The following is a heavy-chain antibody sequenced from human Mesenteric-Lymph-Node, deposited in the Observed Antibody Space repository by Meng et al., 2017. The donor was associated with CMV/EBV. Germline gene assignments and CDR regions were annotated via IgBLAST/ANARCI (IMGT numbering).Heavy chain of an antibody. CDR1: GFTFTSYA. J-gene: IGHJ6*02. D-gene: IGHD3-3*01. Sequence: GGSLRLSCAASGFTFTSYAMSWVRQAPGKGLEWVSVIYSGGSSTYYADSVKGRFTISRDNSKNTLYLQMNSLRAEDTAVYYCARWARITIFGVVTPYGMDVWGQGTTVTVSS. CDR3: ARWARITIFGVVTPYGMDV. V-gene: IGHV3-23*03. CDR2: IYSGGSST.